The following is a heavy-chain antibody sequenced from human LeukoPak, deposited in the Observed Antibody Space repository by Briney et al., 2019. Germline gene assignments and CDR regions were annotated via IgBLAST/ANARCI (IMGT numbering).Heavy chain of an antibody. CDR2: IYYSGTT. Sequence: SETLSLTCTVSGGSVSSGSYYWSWIRQPPGKGLEWIGYIYYSGTTNYNPSLKSRVTISVDTSKNQFSLKLSSMTAADTAVYYCARTTGRYLQFDPWGQGTLVTVSS. J-gene: IGHJ5*02. V-gene: IGHV4-61*01. D-gene: IGHD3-9*01. CDR1: GGSVSSGSYY. CDR3: ARTTGRYLQFDP.